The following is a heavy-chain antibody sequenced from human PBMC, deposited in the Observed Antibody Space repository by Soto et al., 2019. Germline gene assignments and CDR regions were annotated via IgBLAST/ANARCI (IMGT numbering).Heavy chain of an antibody. CDR2: ISYDGSNK. V-gene: IGHV3-30*18. CDR3: ANYDSRYGMDV. CDR1: GFTFSSYG. Sequence: QVQLVESGGGVVQPGRSLRLSCAASGFTFSSYGMHWVRQAPGKGLEWVAVISYDGSNKYYADSVKGRFTISRDNSKNTLYLQMNSLRAEDTAVYYCANYDSRYGMDVWGQGTTVTVSS. J-gene: IGHJ6*02. D-gene: IGHD5-12*01.